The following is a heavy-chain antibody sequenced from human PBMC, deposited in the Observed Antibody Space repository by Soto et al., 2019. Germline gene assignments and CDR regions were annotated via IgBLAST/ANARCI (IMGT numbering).Heavy chain of an antibody. V-gene: IGHV4-31*03. CDR1: GGSIGSGGYY. Sequence: QVQLQESGPGLVKPSQTLSLTCTVSGGSIGSGGYYWSWIRQHPGKGLEWIGYIYYSGSTYYNPSLKSRVTISVDTSKNQFSLKLSSVTAADTAVYYCASMSIFGVVRYGMDVWGQGTTVTVSS. CDR2: IYYSGST. J-gene: IGHJ6*02. D-gene: IGHD3-3*01. CDR3: ASMSIFGVVRYGMDV.